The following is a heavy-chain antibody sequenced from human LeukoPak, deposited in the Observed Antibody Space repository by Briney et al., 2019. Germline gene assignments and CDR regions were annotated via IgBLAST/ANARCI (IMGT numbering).Heavy chain of an antibody. V-gene: IGHV3-48*03. Sequence: PGGSLRLSRAASGFTFSSYEMNWVRQAPGKGLEWVSYISTTGSSIYYADSVKGRFTISRDNVKNLLYLQMNSLRAEDTAVYYCARVQRGIAVALDYWGQGTLATVSS. J-gene: IGHJ4*02. D-gene: IGHD6-19*01. CDR2: ISTTGSSI. CDR1: GFTFSSYE. CDR3: ARVQRGIAVALDY.